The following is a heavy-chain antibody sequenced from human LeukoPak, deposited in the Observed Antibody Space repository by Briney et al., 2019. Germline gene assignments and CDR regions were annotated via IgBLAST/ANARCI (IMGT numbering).Heavy chain of an antibody. J-gene: IGHJ4*02. CDR3: TRGGGIAVAGSVDY. V-gene: IGHV4-34*01. CDR1: GGSVSSYY. D-gene: IGHD6-19*01. CDR2: INHSGST. Sequence: SETLSLTCTVSGGSVSSYYWSWIRQPPGKGLEWIGEINHSGSTNYNPSLKSRVTISVDTSKNQFSLKLSSVTAADTAVYYCTRGGGIAVAGSVDYWGQGTLVTVSS.